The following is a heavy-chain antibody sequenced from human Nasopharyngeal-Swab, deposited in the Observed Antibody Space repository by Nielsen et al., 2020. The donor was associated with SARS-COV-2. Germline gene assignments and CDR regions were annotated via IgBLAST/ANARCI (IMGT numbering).Heavy chain of an antibody. Sequence: SVKVSCKASGYTFTSYAMHWVRQAPGQRLEWIGWINAGNGNTKYSQKFQGRVTITRDTSASTAYMELSSLRSEDTAVYYCARDGLRFWSGYQYYFDYWGQGTLVTVSS. V-gene: IGHV1-3*01. CDR2: INAGNGNT. J-gene: IGHJ4*02. D-gene: IGHD3-3*01. CDR1: GYTFTSYA. CDR3: ARDGLRFWSGYQYYFDY.